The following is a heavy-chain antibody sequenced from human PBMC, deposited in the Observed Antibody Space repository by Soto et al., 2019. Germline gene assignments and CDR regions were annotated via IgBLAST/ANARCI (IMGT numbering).Heavy chain of an antibody. V-gene: IGHV3-11*06. CDR3: ARQLRARGIVHEVFDI. CDR2: ISNSGDDT. CDR1: GFSFSDYY. D-gene: IGHD2-8*01. J-gene: IGHJ3*02. Sequence: ESGGGLVKPGGSVRLSCAASGFSFSDYYMSWIRQAPGKGLEWVSRISNSGDDTDNADSVEGRFTISRDNAENSLYLQMSSLRAEDTAVYYCARQLRARGIVHEVFDIWGQGTMVTVSS.